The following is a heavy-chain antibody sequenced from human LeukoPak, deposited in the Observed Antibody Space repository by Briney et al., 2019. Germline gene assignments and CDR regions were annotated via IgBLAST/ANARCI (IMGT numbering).Heavy chain of an antibody. Sequence: GGSLRLSCAASGFTLSRYSMNWVRQAPGKGLEWVSSISSGSSYIYYAGSVKGRFTISRDNAKNSLYLQMNSLRAKDTALYYCARDYYNSSGSSWFDPWGQGTLVTVSS. D-gene: IGHD3-22*01. V-gene: IGHV3-21*01. CDR1: GFTLSRYS. J-gene: IGHJ5*02. CDR2: ISSGSSYI. CDR3: ARDYYNSSGSSWFDP.